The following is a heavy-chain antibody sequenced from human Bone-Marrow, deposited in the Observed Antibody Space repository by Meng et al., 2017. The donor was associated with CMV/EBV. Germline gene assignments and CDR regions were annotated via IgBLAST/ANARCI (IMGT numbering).Heavy chain of an antibody. J-gene: IGHJ5*02. D-gene: IGHD3-10*01. CDR2: ISSSSSYI. V-gene: IGHV3-21*01. Sequence: GESLKISCAASGFTFGDNAMSWVRQAPGKGLEWVSSISSSSSYIYYADSVKGRFTISRDNAKNSLYLQMNSLRAEDTAVYYCARGSNWFDPWGQGTLVTVSS. CDR3: ARGSNWFDP. CDR1: GFTFGDNA.